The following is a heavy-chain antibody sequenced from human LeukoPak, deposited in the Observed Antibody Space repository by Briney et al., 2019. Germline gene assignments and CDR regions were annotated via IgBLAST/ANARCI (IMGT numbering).Heavy chain of an antibody. CDR3: VRDLGVDTTMIFFDY. D-gene: IGHD5-18*01. CDR2: ISAYNGNI. Sequence: ASVKVSCKASGYTFTGYYMHWVRQAPGQGLEWMGWISAYNGNINYAQKLQGRVTMTTDTSTSTAYMEVRSLRSEDTAVYYCVRDLGVDTTMIFFDYWGQGSVVTVSS. V-gene: IGHV1-18*04. CDR1: GYTFTGYY. J-gene: IGHJ4*02.